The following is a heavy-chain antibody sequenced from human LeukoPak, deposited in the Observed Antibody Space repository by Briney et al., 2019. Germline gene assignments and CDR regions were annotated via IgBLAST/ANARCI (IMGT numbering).Heavy chain of an antibody. CDR2: IHYSGST. V-gene: IGHV4-59*08. CDR1: GGSISSYY. Sequence: PSETLSLTCTFSGGSISSYYWSWIRQPPEKGLEWIGYIHYSGSTNYSPSLKSRVTISVDTSKNQFSLKLTSVTAADTAVYYCARQAGSGLFILPGGQGTLVTVSS. J-gene: IGHJ4*02. D-gene: IGHD3/OR15-3a*01. CDR3: ARQAGSGLFILP.